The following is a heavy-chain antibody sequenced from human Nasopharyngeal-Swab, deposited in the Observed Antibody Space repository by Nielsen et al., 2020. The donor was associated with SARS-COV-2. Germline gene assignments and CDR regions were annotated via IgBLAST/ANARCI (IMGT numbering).Heavy chain of an antibody. J-gene: IGHJ4*02. D-gene: IGHD1-26*01. CDR2: ISGDGSST. V-gene: IGHV3-74*01. Sequence: GESLKISCAASGFTFSSFWMHWVRLVPGKGLVWISRISGDGSSTSYADSVKGRLTISRDNAKNTLYLQINTLTGEDTAVYHCARGSGPHGSWDYWGQGTLVTVSS. CDR1: GFTFSSFW. CDR3: ARGSGPHGSWDY.